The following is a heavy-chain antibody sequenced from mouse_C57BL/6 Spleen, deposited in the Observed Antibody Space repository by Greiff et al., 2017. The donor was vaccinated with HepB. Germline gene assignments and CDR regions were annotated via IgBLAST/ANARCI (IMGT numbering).Heavy chain of an antibody. J-gene: IGHJ4*01. CDR1: GFSLTSYG. CDR3: ARKVYGSSLYYYAMDY. V-gene: IGHV2-2*01. CDR2: IWSGGST. D-gene: IGHD1-1*01. Sequence: VQLVESGPGLVQPSQSLSITCTVSGFSLTSYGVHWVRQSPGKGLEWLGVIWSGGSTDYNAAFISRLSISKDNSKSQVFFKMNSLQADDTAIYYCARKVYGSSLYYYAMDYWGQGTSVTVSS.